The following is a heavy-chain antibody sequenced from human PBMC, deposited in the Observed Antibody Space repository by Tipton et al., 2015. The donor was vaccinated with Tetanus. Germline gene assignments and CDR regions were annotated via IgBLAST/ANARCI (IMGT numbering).Heavy chain of an antibody. CDR3: ARGGIAAAGGGLDY. CDR2: VYFSGNT. J-gene: IGHJ4*02. V-gene: IGHV4-39*01. D-gene: IGHD6-13*01. Sequence: LRLSCTVSGDSISSYSYYCGWIRQPPGKGPEWIGSVYFSGNTYYNPSLKNRATIFVDTSKNQFSLKLTSVTATDTAVYHCARGGIAAAGGGLDYWGQGTLVTVSS. CDR1: GDSISSYSYY.